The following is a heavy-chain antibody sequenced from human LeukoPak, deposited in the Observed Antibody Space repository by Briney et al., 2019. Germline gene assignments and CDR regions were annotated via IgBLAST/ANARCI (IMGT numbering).Heavy chain of an antibody. J-gene: IGHJ4*02. CDR3: ARGKYYYGSGSYHPGLPADY. Sequence: SETLSLTCTVSSGSISSYYWSWIRQPPGKGLEWIGYIYYSGSTNYNPSLKSRVTISVDTSKNQFSLKLSSVTAADTAVYYCARGKYYYGSGSYHPGLPADYWGQGTLVTVSS. CDR2: IYYSGST. CDR1: SGSISSYY. D-gene: IGHD3-10*01. V-gene: IGHV4-59*01.